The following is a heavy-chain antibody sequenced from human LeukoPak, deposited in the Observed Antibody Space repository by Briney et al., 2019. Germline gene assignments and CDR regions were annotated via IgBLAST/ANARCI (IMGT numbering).Heavy chain of an antibody. CDR2: ISSSSSYI. D-gene: IGHD6-19*01. CDR1: GFTFSSYS. V-gene: IGHV3-21*01. CDR3: ARRAVAGGNYFDY. J-gene: IGHJ4*02. Sequence: GGSLRLSCAASGFTFSSYSMNWVRQAPGKGLEWASSISSSSSYIYYADSVKGRFTISRDNAKNSLYLQMNSLRAEDTAVYYCARRAVAGGNYFDYWGQGTLVTVSS.